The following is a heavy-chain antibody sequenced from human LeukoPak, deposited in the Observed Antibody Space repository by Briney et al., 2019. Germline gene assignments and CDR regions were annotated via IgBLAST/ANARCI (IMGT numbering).Heavy chain of an antibody. CDR3: ASGSRYSYGY. J-gene: IGHJ4*02. CDR1: GYTFTGYY. D-gene: IGHD5-18*01. V-gene: IGHV1-2*02. CDR2: INPKSGGT. Sequence: ASVKVSCKASGYTFTGYYIHWVRQAPGQGLEWMGWINPKSGGTNYAQKFQGRVTMTRDTSISTAYMELSRLRSDDTAVYYCASGSRYSYGYWGQGTLVTVSS.